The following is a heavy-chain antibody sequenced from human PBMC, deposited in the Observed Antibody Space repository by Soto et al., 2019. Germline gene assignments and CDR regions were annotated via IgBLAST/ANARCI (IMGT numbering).Heavy chain of an antibody. D-gene: IGHD2-2*01. J-gene: IGHJ5*02. CDR3: ARGLYCSSTSCYSSSGPPSDWFDP. Sequence: ASVKVSCKASGYTFTSYAMHWVRQAPGQRLEWMGWINAGNGNTKYSQKFQGRVTITRDTSASTAYMELSSLRSEDTAVYYCARGLYCSSTSCYSSSGPPSDWFDPWGQGTLVTVSS. V-gene: IGHV1-3*01. CDR1: GYTFTSYA. CDR2: INAGNGNT.